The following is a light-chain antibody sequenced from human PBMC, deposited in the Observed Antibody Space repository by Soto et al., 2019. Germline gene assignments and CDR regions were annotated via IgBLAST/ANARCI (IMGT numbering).Light chain of an antibody. CDR3: MQCTHWPRT. J-gene: IGKJ1*01. CDR1: QSLVYSDGNTY. CDR2: KVS. Sequence: DVVMTQSPLSLPVTLGQPASISCRTSQSLVYSDGNTYLNWFQQRPGQSPRRLIYKVSNRDSGVPDRFSGSGSGTDFTLKISRVEADDVGVYYCMQCTHWPRTFGQGTKVEIK. V-gene: IGKV2-30*01.